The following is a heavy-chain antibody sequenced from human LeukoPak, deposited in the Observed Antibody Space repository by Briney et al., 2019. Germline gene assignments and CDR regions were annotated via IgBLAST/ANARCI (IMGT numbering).Heavy chain of an antibody. J-gene: IGHJ5*02. Sequence: QPGGSLRLSCTASGFTFSSYAMNWVRQAPGKGLEWVSGIGAGGTFTYYADSVKGRFTISRDNSRNTLYLQMNSLRADDTAVYYCAKDIAGSIAARRDFWFDPWGQGTLVTVSS. CDR2: IGAGGTFT. CDR1: GFTFSSYA. CDR3: AKDIAGSIAARRDFWFDP. D-gene: IGHD6-6*01. V-gene: IGHV3-23*01.